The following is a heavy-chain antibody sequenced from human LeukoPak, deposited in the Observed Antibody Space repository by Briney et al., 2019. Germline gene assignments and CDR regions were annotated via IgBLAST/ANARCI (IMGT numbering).Heavy chain of an antibody. D-gene: IGHD3-22*01. J-gene: IGHJ4*02. V-gene: IGHV4-39*07. CDR2: IYYSGST. CDR3: ARYDSSGFYQYYFDY. Sequence: SETLSLTCTVSGGSISSSSYYWGRIRQPPGKGLEWIGSIYYSGSTYYNPSLKSRVTISVDTSKKQFSLKLTSVTAADTAVYYCARYDSSGFYQYYFDYWGLGTLVTVSS. CDR1: GGSISSSSYY.